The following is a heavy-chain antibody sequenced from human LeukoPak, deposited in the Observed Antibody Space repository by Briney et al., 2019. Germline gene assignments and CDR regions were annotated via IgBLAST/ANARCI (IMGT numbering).Heavy chain of an antibody. CDR3: ARDAPPWWFDP. CDR2: IYYSGST. Sequence: SETLSLTCTVSGGSVSSSSYYWGWIRQPPGKGLEWIGSIYYSGSTYYNPSLKSRVTISVDTSKNQFSLKLSSVTAADTAVYYCARDAPPWWFDPWGQGTLVTVSS. CDR1: GGSVSSSSYY. V-gene: IGHV4-39*07. J-gene: IGHJ5*02.